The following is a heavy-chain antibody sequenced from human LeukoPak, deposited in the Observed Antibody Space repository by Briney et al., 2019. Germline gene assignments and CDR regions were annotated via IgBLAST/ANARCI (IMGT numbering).Heavy chain of an antibody. CDR2: ISAYNGNT. CDR1: GYTFTSYG. V-gene: IGHV1-18*01. J-gene: IGHJ6*03. Sequence: GASVKVSCKASGYTFTSYGISWVRQAPGQGLEWMGWISAYNGNTNYAQKLQGRVTMTTDTSTSTAYMELRSLRSDDTAVYYCARGALTVPAAALTTYYYYYMDVWGKGPTVTVSS. D-gene: IGHD2-2*01. CDR3: ARGALTVPAAALTTYYYYYMDV.